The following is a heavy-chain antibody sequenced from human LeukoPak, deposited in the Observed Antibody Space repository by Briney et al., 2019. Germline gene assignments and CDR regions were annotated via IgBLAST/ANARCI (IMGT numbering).Heavy chain of an antibody. CDR2: IYNSGST. Sequence: PSETLSLTCAVYGGSFSGYYWSWIRQPPGKGLEWIGYIYNSGSTNYNPSLQSRVTISVDTSKNQFSLRLTSVTAADTAVYYCAKAVAAAGRFGFDPWGQGTLVTVSS. D-gene: IGHD6-13*01. CDR1: GGSFSGYY. CDR3: AKAVAAAGRFGFDP. V-gene: IGHV4-59*01. J-gene: IGHJ5*02.